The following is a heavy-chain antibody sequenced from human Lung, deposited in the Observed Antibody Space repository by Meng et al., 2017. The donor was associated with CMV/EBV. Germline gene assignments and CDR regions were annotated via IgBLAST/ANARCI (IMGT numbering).Heavy chain of an antibody. CDR3: ASLPKMGIATTGPH. V-gene: IGHV4-39*07. D-gene: IGHD6-13*01. CDR1: GGSISSSSYY. J-gene: IGHJ4*02. CDR2: IYYSGNT. Sequence: GSLRLSCTVSGGSISSSSYYWGWIRQPPGQGLEWIGSIYYSGNTYYKPSLQSRVTITADTSKSQFSLELSSVTAADTAVYYCASLPKMGIATTGPHWGQGKLV.